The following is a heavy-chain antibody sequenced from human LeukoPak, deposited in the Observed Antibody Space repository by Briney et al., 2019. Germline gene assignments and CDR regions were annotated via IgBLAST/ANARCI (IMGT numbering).Heavy chain of an antibody. V-gene: IGHV3-33*01. J-gene: IGHJ4*02. CDR2: IWYDGSNK. CDR1: GFTFGSYG. D-gene: IGHD5-12*01. CDR3: ARMGGDSGYDLKY. Sequence: GGSLRLSCVASGFTFGSYGMHWVRQAPGKGLEWVADIWYDGSNKYYADSVRGRFTISRDNSKNTLYLQMNSLRAEDTAVYYCARMGGDSGYDLKYWGQGTLVTVSS.